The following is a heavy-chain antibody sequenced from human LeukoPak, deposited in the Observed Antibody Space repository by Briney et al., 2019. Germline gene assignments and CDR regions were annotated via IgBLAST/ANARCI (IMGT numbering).Heavy chain of an antibody. CDR1: GFTFSSYD. J-gene: IGHJ4*02. V-gene: IGHV3-23*01. D-gene: IGHD5/OR15-5a*01. CDR2: ISGSGGST. CDR3: AKGQREYSVYGFDY. Sequence: GGSLRLSCAASGFTFSSYDLTWVRQAPGKGLEWVSGISGSGGSTYYADSVKGRFTISRDNSRNKLYLQMNSLRAEDTAIYYCAKGQREYSVYGFDYWGQGTLVTVSS.